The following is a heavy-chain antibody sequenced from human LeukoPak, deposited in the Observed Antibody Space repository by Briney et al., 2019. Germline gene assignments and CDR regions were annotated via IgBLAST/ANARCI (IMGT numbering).Heavy chain of an antibody. CDR2: INWNGGST. J-gene: IGHJ4*02. Sequence: GGSLRLSCAASGFTFDDYGMSWVRQAQGKGLEWVSGINWNGGSTGYADSVKGRFTISRDNAKNSLYLQMNSLRAEDTALYYCARSRGVGATPLSDFDYWGQGTLVTVSS. CDR3: ARSRGVGATPLSDFDY. CDR1: GFTFDDYG. V-gene: IGHV3-20*04. D-gene: IGHD1-26*01.